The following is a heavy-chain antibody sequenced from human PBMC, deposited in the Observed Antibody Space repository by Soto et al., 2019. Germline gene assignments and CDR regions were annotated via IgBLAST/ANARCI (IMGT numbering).Heavy chain of an antibody. CDR1: GFTFSSYA. V-gene: IGHV3-64D*06. Sequence: XVSLRLSCSASGFTFSSYAMHWVRQAPGKGLEYVSAISSNGGSTYYADSVKGRFTISRDNSKNTLYLQMSSLRAEDTAVYYCVKALRYFDWLPDFDYWGQGTLVTVSS. CDR2: ISSNGGST. D-gene: IGHD3-9*01. J-gene: IGHJ4*02. CDR3: VKALRYFDWLPDFDY.